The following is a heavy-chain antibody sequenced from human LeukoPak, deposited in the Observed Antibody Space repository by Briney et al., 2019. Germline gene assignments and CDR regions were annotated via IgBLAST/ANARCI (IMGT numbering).Heavy chain of an antibody. V-gene: IGHV3-11*01. J-gene: IGHJ5*02. CDR1: GFTFSDYY. D-gene: IGHD3-22*01. CDR3: ARDKGHYYDSSGYYLS. Sequence: PGGSLRLSCAASGFTFSDYYMSWLRQAPGYGLEPVSYITSSGSTIYYADSVKGRFTISRDNAKNSLYLQMNSLRAEDTAVYYCARDKGHYYDSSGYYLSWGQGTLVTVSS. CDR2: ITSSGSTI.